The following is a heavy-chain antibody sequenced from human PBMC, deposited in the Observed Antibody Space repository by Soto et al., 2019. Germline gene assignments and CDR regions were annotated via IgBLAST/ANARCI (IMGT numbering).Heavy chain of an antibody. V-gene: IGHV4-59*01. CDR2: IYYSGST. D-gene: IGHD1-26*01. CDR3: ARSPREVDYDYYYMDV. J-gene: IGHJ6*03. CDR1: GGSISSYY. Sequence: PSEPLSLTCTVSGGSISSYYWSWIRQPPGKGLEWIGYIYYSGSTNYNPSLKSRVTISVDTSKNQFSLKLSSVTAADTAVYYCARSPREVDYDYYYMDVWGKGTTVTVSS.